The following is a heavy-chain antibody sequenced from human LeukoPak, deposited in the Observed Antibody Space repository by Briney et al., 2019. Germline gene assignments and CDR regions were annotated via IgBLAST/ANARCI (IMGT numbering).Heavy chain of an antibody. CDR2: IHYSGNT. Sequence: SETLSLTCVVSGGSISNYYWSWIRQPPAKRLEWIGYIHYSGNTYYNPSLKSRVTISVDPSKHQFSPTLTSVTAAATAMYYCAREGTSDNYLGIDYWGQGTLVTISS. V-gene: IGHV4-59*13. CDR1: GGSISNYY. CDR3: AREGTSDNYLGIDY. D-gene: IGHD7-27*01. J-gene: IGHJ4*02.